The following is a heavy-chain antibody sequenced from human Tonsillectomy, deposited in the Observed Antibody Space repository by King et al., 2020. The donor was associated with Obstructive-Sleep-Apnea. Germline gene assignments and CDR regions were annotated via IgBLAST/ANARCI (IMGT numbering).Heavy chain of an antibody. CDR1: GGSISSGGYS. V-gene: IGHV4-30-2*01. Sequence: QLQESGSGLVKPSQTLSLTCAVSGGSISSGGYSWSWIRQPPGKGLEWIGYIYHSGSTYYNPSLKSRVTISVDRSKNQFSLKLSSVTAAETAVYYCARVVDWRNPFDYWGQGTLVTVSS. CDR3: ARVVDWRNPFDY. CDR2: IYHSGST. J-gene: IGHJ4*02. D-gene: IGHD3/OR15-3a*01.